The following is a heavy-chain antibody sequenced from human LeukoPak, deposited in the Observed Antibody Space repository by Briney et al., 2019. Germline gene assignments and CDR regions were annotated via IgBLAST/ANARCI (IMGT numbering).Heavy chain of an antibody. D-gene: IGHD3-22*01. CDR2: ISNDGGGT. V-gene: IGHV3-23*01. CDR1: GFTFNNYG. CDR3: AKGSSGYFADL. Sequence: GGSLRLSCAASGFTFNNYGLIWVRQAPGKGLEWVAAISNDGGGTMYAAFVEGRFTISRDNPKNTLFLQMNSLRAEDTALYYCAKGSSGYFADLWGQGTLVTVSS. J-gene: IGHJ5*02.